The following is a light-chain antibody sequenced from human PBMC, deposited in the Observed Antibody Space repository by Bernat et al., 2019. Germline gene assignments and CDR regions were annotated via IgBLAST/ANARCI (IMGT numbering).Light chain of an antibody. Sequence: DIQMIQSPSTLSASVGDSVTITCRASPAINSWLAWYLQKPGKAPKLLIHKASSLESGVPSRFSGSGSGTEFTLTISSLQPDDFATYYCQQYNIYSSFGGGTKVEIK. CDR3: QQYNIYSS. CDR1: PAINSW. CDR2: KAS. J-gene: IGKJ4*01. V-gene: IGKV1-5*03.